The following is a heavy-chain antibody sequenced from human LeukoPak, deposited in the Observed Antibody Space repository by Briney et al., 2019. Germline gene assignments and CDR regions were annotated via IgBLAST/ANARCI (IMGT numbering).Heavy chain of an antibody. J-gene: IGHJ4*02. CDR3: AKDPPITGPFEY. D-gene: IGHD5-24*01. Sequence: GGSLRLSCAASGFAFSSYSMNWVRQAPGRGLEWVSYISSSGTTIFYADSVEGRFTISRDNAKNSVYLQMNSLRDEDTAVYFCAKDPPITGPFEYWGQGTLVTVSS. CDR1: GFAFSSYS. CDR2: ISSSGTTI. V-gene: IGHV3-48*02.